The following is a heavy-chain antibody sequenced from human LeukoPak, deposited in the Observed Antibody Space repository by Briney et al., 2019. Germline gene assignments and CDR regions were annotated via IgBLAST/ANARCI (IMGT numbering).Heavy chain of an antibody. CDR1: GFAFSSYW. Sequence: PGGSLRLSCAASGFAFSSYWMSWVRQAPGKGLEWVANIKQGGSEKHYVDSVKGRFTISRDDAKNSLYLQMTGIRADTLAVYFCARSMDYWGQGTLVTVSS. V-gene: IGHV3-7*02. CDR3: ARSMDY. CDR2: IKQGGSEK. J-gene: IGHJ4*02.